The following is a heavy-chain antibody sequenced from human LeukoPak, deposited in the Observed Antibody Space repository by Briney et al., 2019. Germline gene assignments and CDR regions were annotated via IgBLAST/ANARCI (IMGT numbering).Heavy chain of an antibody. CDR1: GFTFSSYA. Sequence: GRSLRLSCAASGFTFSSYAMHWVRQAPGKGLEWVAVISYDGNNKYYADSVKGRFTISRDNSKNTLYLQMNSLRAEDTAVYYCAADDFDYWGQGTLVTVSS. CDR2: ISYDGNNK. J-gene: IGHJ4*02. CDR3: AADDFDY. V-gene: IGHV3-30-3*01.